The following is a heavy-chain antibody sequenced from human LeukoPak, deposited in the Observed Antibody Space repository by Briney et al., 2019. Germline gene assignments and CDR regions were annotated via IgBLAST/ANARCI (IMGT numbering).Heavy chain of an antibody. CDR2: INHSGST. Sequence: SETLSLTCAVYGESFSGYYWSWIRQPPGKGLEWIGEINHSGSTNYNPSLKSRVTISVDTSKNQFSLKLSSVTAADTAVYYCAREDTAMVGVDYWGQGTLVTVSS. D-gene: IGHD5-18*01. CDR1: GESFSGYY. J-gene: IGHJ4*02. CDR3: AREDTAMVGVDY. V-gene: IGHV4-34*01.